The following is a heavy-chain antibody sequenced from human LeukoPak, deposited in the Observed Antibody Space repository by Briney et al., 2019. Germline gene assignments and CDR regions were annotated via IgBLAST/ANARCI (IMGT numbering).Heavy chain of an antibody. V-gene: IGHV3-30*18. CDR1: GFTFSSHG. D-gene: IGHD1-26*01. CDR2: ISYDGSNK. Sequence: PGGSLRLSCAASGFTFSSHGMHWVREAPGKGLEWVAVISYDGSNKYYVDPVKGRFTISRDNSKNTLYLQMNSLRTEDTAVYYCAKGHSGSIWGQGTMVTVSS. J-gene: IGHJ3*02. CDR3: AKGHSGSI.